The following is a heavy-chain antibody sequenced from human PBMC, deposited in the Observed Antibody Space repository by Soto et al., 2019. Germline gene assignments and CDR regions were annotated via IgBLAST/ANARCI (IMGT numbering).Heavy chain of an antibody. CDR1: GGSIISYY. D-gene: IGHD3-10*01. V-gene: IGHV4-59*01. J-gene: IGHJ6*02. CDR3: ARELYGSGSYYKGNDPYGMDV. CDR2: IYYSGST. Sequence: LETLLLTCTVSGGSIISYYWSWIRQPPGKGLEWIGYIYYSGSTNYNPSLKRRVTISVDTSKNQFSLKLSSVTAADTAVYYCARELYGSGSYYKGNDPYGMDVWGQATTVTVSS.